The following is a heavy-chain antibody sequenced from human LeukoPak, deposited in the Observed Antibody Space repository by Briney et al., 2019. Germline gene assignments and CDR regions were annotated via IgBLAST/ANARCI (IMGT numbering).Heavy chain of an antibody. CDR3: ANYDTSGNYYVNY. D-gene: IGHD3-22*01. Sequence: GGSLRLSCAASGFTFSGSAMHWVRQASGKGLEWVGRIRTKSNNYATTYGASVKGRFTISRDDSKNTAYLQMNSLKTEDTAVYYCANYDTSGNYYVNYWGQGTLVTVSS. CDR1: GFTFSGSA. CDR2: IRTKSNNYAT. V-gene: IGHV3-73*01. J-gene: IGHJ4*02.